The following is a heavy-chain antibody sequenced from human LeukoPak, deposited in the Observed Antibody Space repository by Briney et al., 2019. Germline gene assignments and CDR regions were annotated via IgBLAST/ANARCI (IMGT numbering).Heavy chain of an antibody. CDR3: ARGPSGYHNT. CDR1: GGSFSGYY. CDR2: INHSGST. V-gene: IGHV4-34*01. J-gene: IGHJ4*02. D-gene: IGHD5-12*01. Sequence: PSETLSLTCAVYGGSFSGYYWSWIRQPPGKGLEWIGEINHSGSTNYNPSLKSRVTISVDTPKNQFSLKLSSVTAADTAVYYCARGPSGYHNTGGQGTLVTVSS.